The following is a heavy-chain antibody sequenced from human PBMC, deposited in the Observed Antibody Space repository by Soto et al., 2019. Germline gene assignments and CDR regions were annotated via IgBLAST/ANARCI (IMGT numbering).Heavy chain of an antibody. D-gene: IGHD3-3*01. J-gene: IGHJ5*02. V-gene: IGHV1-8*02. CDR1: GYTFTSYG. CDR2: MSPYSGNT. Sequence: ASVKVSCKASGYTFTSYGISWVRQAPGQGLEWMGWMSPYSGNTNYAQKFQGRVTMTRNTSISTAYMELSSLRSEDTAVYYCARAKGAIFGVVILISGNWFDPWGQGTLVTVSS. CDR3: ARAKGAIFGVVILISGNWFDP.